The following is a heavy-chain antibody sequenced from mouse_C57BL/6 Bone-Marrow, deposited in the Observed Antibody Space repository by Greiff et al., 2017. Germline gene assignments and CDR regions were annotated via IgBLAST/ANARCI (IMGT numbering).Heavy chain of an antibody. J-gene: IGHJ3*01. V-gene: IGHV5-4*01. D-gene: IGHD2-13*01. CDR2: ISAGGSYT. CDR1: GFTFSSYA. CDR3: ARGDYRAY. Sequence: EVQLVESGGGLVKPGGSLKLSCAASGFTFSSYAMPWVRQTPEQRLEWVATISAGGSYTYYPDNVKGRFTISRDNAKNNLYLQMSHLESEDTAMYYCARGDYRAYWGQGTLVTVSA.